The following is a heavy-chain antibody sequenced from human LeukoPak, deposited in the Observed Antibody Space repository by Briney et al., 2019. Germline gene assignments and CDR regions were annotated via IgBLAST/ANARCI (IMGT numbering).Heavy chain of an antibody. CDR2: ISDTGGTV. Sequence: GGSLRLSCAASGFTLRTYEMNWVRQAPGRGLEWVSYISDTGGTVYYADSVKGRFTISRDNAKNSLYLQMNSLRAEDTAVYYCGNLNTPMGYWGQGALVTVSS. D-gene: IGHD1/OR15-1a*01. J-gene: IGHJ4*02. CDR1: GFTLRTYE. CDR3: GNLNTPMGY. V-gene: IGHV3-48*03.